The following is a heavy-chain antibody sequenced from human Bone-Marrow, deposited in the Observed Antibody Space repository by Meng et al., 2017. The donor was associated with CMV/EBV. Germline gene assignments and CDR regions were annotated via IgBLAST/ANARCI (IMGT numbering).Heavy chain of an antibody. CDR3: TTGPQRWLGESLLENYYFDY. Sequence: GGSLRLSCEASGFTFSNVWMIWVRQAPGKGLEWVGRIKSKTDGGTTDYAAPVKGRFTISRDDSKNTLYLQMNSLKTEDTAVYYCTTGPQRWLGESLLENYYFDYWGQGTVVTVSS. V-gene: IGHV3-15*01. CDR2: IKSKTDGGTT. J-gene: IGHJ4*02. D-gene: IGHD3-10*01. CDR1: GFTFSNVW.